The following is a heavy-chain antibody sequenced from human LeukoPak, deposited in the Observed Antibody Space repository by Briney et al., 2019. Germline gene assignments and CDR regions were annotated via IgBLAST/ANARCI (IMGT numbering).Heavy chain of an antibody. Sequence: AGGSLRLSCAASGFTFSSYSMNWVRQAPGKGLEWVSSISSSSSYIYYADSVKGRFTISRDNAKNSLYLQMNSLRAEDTAVYYCATMRGGYEGYFDYWGQGTLVTVSS. CDR3: ATMRGGYEGYFDY. CDR1: GFTFSSYS. D-gene: IGHD3-16*01. V-gene: IGHV3-21*01. J-gene: IGHJ4*02. CDR2: ISSSSSYI.